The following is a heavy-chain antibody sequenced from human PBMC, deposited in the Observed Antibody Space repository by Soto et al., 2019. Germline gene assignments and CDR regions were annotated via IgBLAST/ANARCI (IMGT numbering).Heavy chain of an antibody. J-gene: IGHJ4*01. D-gene: IGHD3-3*01. CDR3: AKPGFWSDYRVADY. CDR1: GGSISSSSSY. V-gene: IGHV4-39*01. CDR2: INSGGST. Sequence: QLQLQESGPGLVKPSETVSLACTVSGGSISSSSSYWGWIRQPPGKGLEWIGSINSGGSTYYNPSLKSRFTISVDTSKNQFSLKLSSVTAADTAVYFCAKPGFWSDYRVADYWGHGTLVTVSS.